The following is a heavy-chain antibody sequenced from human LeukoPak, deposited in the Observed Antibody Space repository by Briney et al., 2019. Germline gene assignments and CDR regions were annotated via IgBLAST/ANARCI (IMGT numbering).Heavy chain of an antibody. CDR2: IYYSGST. D-gene: IGHD4-17*01. V-gene: IGHV4-31*03. J-gene: IGHJ6*02. CDR1: GGSISSGGYY. Sequence: PSETLSLTCTVSGGSISSGGYYWSWIRQHPGKDLEWIGYIYYSGSTYYNPPLKSRVTISVDTSKNQFSLKLSSVTAADTAVYYCARAGYGDYEYYYYGMDVWGQGTTVTVSS. CDR3: ARAGYGDYEYYYYGMDV.